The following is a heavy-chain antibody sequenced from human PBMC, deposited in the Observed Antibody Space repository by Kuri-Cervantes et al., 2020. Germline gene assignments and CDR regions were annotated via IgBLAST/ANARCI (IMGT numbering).Heavy chain of an antibody. CDR2: IYSGGST. D-gene: IGHD3-10*01. J-gene: IGHJ4*02. V-gene: IGHV3-53*01. CDR3: ARDYGFRRYYFDY. CDR1: GFTVSSNY. Sequence: GESLKISCAASGFTVSSNYMSWVRQAPGKGLEWVSVIYSGGSTYYADSVKGRFTISRDNSKNTLYLQMNSLRAEDTALYYCARDYGFRRYYFDYWGQGILVTVSS.